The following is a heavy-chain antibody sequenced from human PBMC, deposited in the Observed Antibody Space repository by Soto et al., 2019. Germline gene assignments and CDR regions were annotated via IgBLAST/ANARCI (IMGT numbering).Heavy chain of an antibody. CDR1: GGSIGSYY. Sequence: QVQLQESGPGLVKPSETLSLTCSVSGGSIGSYYWSWIRQPPGKGLEWIGYIHYSGSTNYTPSLKSRVAISVDTSKNQFSRKLSCVTGADTAVYYCARGGWRQIDCWGRGTLVTVSS. CDR2: IHYSGST. D-gene: IGHD3-3*01. V-gene: IGHV4-59*08. J-gene: IGHJ4*02. CDR3: ARGGWRQIDC.